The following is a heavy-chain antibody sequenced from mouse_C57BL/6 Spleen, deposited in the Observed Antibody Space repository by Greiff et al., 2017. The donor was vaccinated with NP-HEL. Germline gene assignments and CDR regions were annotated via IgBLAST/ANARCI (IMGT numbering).Heavy chain of an antibody. D-gene: IGHD2-2*01. CDR3: ARESGDTMVTTGGPWFAY. Sequence: VQLQQSGTELVKPGASVKLSCKASGYTFTSYWMHWVKQRPGQGLEWIGNINPSNGGTNYNEKFKSKATLTVDKSSSTAYMQLSSLTSEDSAVYYCARESGDTMVTTGGPWFAYWGQGTLVTVSA. CDR1: GYTFTSYW. J-gene: IGHJ3*01. V-gene: IGHV1-53*01. CDR2: INPSNGGT.